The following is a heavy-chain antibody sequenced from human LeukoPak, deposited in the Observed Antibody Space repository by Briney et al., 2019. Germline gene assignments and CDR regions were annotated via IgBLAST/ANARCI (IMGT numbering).Heavy chain of an antibody. J-gene: IGHJ2*01. CDR3: SGGGNADWYFDL. CDR2: IDSAGSST. CDR1: AFTFSSYW. D-gene: IGHD4-23*01. Sequence: PGGSLTLSCAASAFTFSSYWMRWVRRAPGKGLVWVSGIDSAGSSTSYADSVKCRFTISRDKAKKTLYLKINSLRADDADVFYCSGGGNADWYFDLWGRGTLVTVSS. V-gene: IGHV3-74*01.